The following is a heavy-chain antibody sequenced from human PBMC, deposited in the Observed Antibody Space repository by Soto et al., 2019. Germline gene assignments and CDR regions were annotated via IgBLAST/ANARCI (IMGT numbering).Heavy chain of an antibody. CDR1: GFAFNTYG. Sequence: QVQLVESGGGVVHPGMSLTLSCVASGFAFNTYGMNWVRQAPGGGLELVAVIWFDGTNDYYSDSVKGRFTIFRDNSRNTLHLQMRGLRVDDTAIYYCVTSSGYHWGQGTLVTVSS. V-gene: IGHV3-33*08. D-gene: IGHD3-22*01. J-gene: IGHJ5*02. CDR3: VTSSGYH. CDR2: IWFDGTND.